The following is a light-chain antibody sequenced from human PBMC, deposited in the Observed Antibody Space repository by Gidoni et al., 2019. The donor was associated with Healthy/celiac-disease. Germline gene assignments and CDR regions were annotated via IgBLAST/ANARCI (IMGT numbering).Light chain of an antibody. CDR2: AAS. CDR3: LQDYNYPWT. Sequence: AIQMTQSPSSLSASVGDRVTITCRASQSIRNDLGWYQQKPGKAPKLLIYAASSLQSGVPSRFSGSGSGRDFTLTISSLQPEDFATYYCLQDYNYPWTFGQGTKVEIK. V-gene: IGKV1-6*01. J-gene: IGKJ1*01. CDR1: QSIRND.